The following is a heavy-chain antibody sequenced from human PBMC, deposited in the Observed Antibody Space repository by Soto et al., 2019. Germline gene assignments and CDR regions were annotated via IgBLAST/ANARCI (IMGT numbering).Heavy chain of an antibody. CDR3: ARKEYYYDSSGVDY. Sequence: SETLSLTCTVSGGSISSSSYYWGWIRQPPGKGLEWIGSIYYSGSTYYNPSLKSRVTIPVDTSKNQFSPKLSSVTAADTAVYYCARKEYYYDSSGVDYWGQGTLVTVSS. V-gene: IGHV4-39*01. J-gene: IGHJ4*02. CDR1: GGSISSSSYY. CDR2: IYYSGST. D-gene: IGHD3-22*01.